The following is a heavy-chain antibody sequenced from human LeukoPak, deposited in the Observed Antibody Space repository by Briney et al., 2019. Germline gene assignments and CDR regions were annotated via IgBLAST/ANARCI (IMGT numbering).Heavy chain of an antibody. CDR2: IRYDGSNK. D-gene: IGHD6-19*01. CDR1: GFTFSSYG. Sequence: GGSLRLSCAASGFTFSSYGMHWVRQAPGKGLEWVAFIRYDGSNKYYADSVKGRFTISRDNSKNTLYLQMNSLKTEDTAVYYAVAGQGTRIDYWGQGTLVTVSS. J-gene: IGHJ4*02. V-gene: IGHV3-30*02. CDR3: VAGQGTRIDY.